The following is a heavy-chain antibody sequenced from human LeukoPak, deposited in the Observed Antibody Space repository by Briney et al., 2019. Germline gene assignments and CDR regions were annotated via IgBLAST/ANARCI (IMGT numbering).Heavy chain of an antibody. J-gene: IGHJ5*02. CDR2: VYYSGIT. D-gene: IGHD1-26*01. CDR1: GGSITSYY. V-gene: IGHV4-59*08. CDR3: ARHAIYSGGYSYWFDP. Sequence: SETLSLTCTVSGGSITSYYWSWIRQPPGKGLEWIAFVYYSGITNYNPSLKSRASISVDTSKNLCSLRLSSVTAADTAVYYCARHAIYSGGYSYWFDPWGRGTLVTVSS.